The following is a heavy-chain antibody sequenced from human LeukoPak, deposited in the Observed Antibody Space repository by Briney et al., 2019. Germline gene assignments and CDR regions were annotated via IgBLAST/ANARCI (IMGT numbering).Heavy chain of an antibody. D-gene: IGHD5-24*01. V-gene: IGHV4-39*07. J-gene: IGHJ6*03. Sequence: PSETLSLTCTVSGVSISSSSYYWGWIRQPPGKGLEWVGSIYYSGVTYYNPSLESRLTISVDSSKNQFSLKLSSVTAADTAVYYCAREVRAATIRYYYYMDVWAKGPRSPSP. CDR3: AREVRAATIRYYYYMDV. CDR2: IYYSGVT. CDR1: GVSISSSSYY.